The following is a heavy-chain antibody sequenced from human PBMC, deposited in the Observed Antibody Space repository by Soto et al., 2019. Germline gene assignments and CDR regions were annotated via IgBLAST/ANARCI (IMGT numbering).Heavy chain of an antibody. Sequence: QVQLQQWGAGLLKPSETLSLTCAVYGGSFSGYYWSWIRQPPGKGLEWIGEINHSGSTNYNPSLKSRVTISVDTSKNQFSLKLSSVTAADTAVYYCARVSRPAAMPGRAVVDPWGQGTLVTVSS. D-gene: IGHD2-2*01. J-gene: IGHJ5*02. V-gene: IGHV4-34*01. CDR3: ARVSRPAAMPGRAVVDP. CDR1: GGSFSGYY. CDR2: INHSGST.